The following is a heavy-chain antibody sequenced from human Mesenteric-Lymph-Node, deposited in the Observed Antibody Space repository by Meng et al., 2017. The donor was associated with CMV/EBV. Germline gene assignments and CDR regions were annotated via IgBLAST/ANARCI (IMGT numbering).Heavy chain of an antibody. CDR2: INHSGST. CDR3: ARVRLQYWLDY. CDR1: GGSFSGYY. V-gene: IGHV4-34*01. D-gene: IGHD4-11*01. J-gene: IGHJ4*02. Sequence: SETLSLTCAVYGGSFSGYYWSWIRQPPGKGLEWIGEINHSGSTNYNPSLKSRVTISVDTSKNQFSLKLSSVTAADTAVYYCARVRLQYWLDYWGQGTLVTVSS.